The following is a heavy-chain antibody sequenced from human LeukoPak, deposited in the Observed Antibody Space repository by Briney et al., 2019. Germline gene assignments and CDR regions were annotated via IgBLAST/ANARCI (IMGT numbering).Heavy chain of an antibody. CDR2: IIPILGIA. Sequence: GASVKVSCKASGYTFTSYDINWVRQATGQGLEWMGRIIPILGIANYAQKFQGRVTITADKSTSTAYMELSSLRSEDTAVYYCARNTVTTYYWYFDLWGRGTLVTVSS. J-gene: IGHJ2*01. CDR3: ARNTVTTYYWYFDL. D-gene: IGHD4-17*01. CDR1: GYTFTSYD. V-gene: IGHV1-69*04.